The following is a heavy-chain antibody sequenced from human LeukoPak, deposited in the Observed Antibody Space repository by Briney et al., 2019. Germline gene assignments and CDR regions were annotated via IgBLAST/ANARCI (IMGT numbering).Heavy chain of an antibody. Sequence: GGSLRLSCAASGLTVSSDYMSWVRQAPGKGLEWVSVIYSGGSTYYADSVKGRFTISRDNSENTLSLQMNNLRVEDTAVYYCARGGGAFCGGDCYRNFDYWGQGTLVTVSS. CDR2: IYSGGST. V-gene: IGHV3-66*02. J-gene: IGHJ4*02. CDR1: GLTVSSDY. CDR3: ARGGGAFCGGDCYRNFDY. D-gene: IGHD2-21*02.